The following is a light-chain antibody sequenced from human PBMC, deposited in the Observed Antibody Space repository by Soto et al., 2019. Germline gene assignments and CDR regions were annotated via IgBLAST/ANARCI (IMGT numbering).Light chain of an antibody. Sequence: QSALTQPASVSGSPGQSITISCTGTSSDVGAYNYVSWYQQHPGKAPKLMIHDVTNRPSGVSNRFSGSKSGNTASLTISGLQGEDEADYYCSSYTSSSTWVFGGGTKLTVL. J-gene: IGLJ3*02. CDR1: SSDVGAYNY. CDR3: SSYTSSSTWV. V-gene: IGLV2-14*03. CDR2: DVT.